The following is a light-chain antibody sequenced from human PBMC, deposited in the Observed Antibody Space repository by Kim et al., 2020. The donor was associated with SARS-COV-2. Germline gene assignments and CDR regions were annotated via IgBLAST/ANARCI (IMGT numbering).Light chain of an antibody. J-gene: IGLJ1*01. Sequence: GKAARITCGGNNIGSKSVHWYQQKPGQAPVLVIYYDSDRPSGIPERFSGSNSGNTATLTSSRVEAGDEADYYCQVWDSSSDLSYVFGTGTKVTVL. CDR1: NIGSKS. CDR2: YDS. V-gene: IGLV3-21*04. CDR3: QVWDSSSDLSYV.